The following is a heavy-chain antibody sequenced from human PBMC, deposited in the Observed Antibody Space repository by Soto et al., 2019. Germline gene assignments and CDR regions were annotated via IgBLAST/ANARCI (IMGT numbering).Heavy chain of an antibody. CDR2: IYSGGST. CDR3: ARAYGVNWAEYLQH. D-gene: IGHD1-20*01. CDR1: GFSVSNNY. Sequence: EVQLVESGGGLVQPGGSLRLSCAASGFSVSNNYMSWIRQAPGKGLEWVSAIYSGGSTYYADSVKGRFTISRDNFKNTLSLQMNSLRDDDTAVYYCARAYGVNWAEYLQHWGQGTLVTVSS. V-gene: IGHV3-66*01. J-gene: IGHJ1*01.